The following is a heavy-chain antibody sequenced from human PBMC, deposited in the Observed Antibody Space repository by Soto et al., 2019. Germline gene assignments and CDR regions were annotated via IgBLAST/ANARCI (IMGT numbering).Heavy chain of an antibody. CDR3: ARGQGSGRARDWFDR. V-gene: IGHV4-31*03. J-gene: IGHJ5*02. CDR1: GDSINRGGFY. D-gene: IGHD3-10*01. Sequence: QVQLQESGPGLVKPSQTLSLTCTVSGDSINRGGFYWSWIRLLPGKGLEWIGYVYYSGTTYYNPSFTRRLTISVDRSKNLFTLRLSSVTAADSAVYYCARGQGSGRARDWFDRWGRGTLAIVSS. CDR2: VYYSGTT.